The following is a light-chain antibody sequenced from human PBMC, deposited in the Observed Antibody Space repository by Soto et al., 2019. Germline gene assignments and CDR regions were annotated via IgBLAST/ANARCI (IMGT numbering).Light chain of an antibody. CDR2: DVS. CDR1: SSDVCGYNY. V-gene: IGLV2-11*01. J-gene: IGLJ2*01. Sequence: SALTQPRSVSGSPGQSVTISCTGTSSDVCGYNYVSWYQQHPGKAPKLMIYDVSKRPSGVPDRFSGSKSGNTASLTISGLQAEDEADYFCCSYAGSYTYVVFGGGTKLTVL. CDR3: CSYAGSYTYVV.